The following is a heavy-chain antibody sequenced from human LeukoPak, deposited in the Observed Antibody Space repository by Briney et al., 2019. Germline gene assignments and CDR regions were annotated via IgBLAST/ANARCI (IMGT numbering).Heavy chain of an antibody. Sequence: ASVKVSCKASGYTFTGYYMHWVRQAPGQGLEWMGWINPNSGGTNYAQKFQGRVTMTRDTSISTAYMELSRLRSDDTAVYYCARPLVRYFDWSHFDYWGQGTLFTVSS. CDR1: GYTFTGYY. CDR3: ARPLVRYFDWSHFDY. V-gene: IGHV1-2*02. CDR2: INPNSGGT. J-gene: IGHJ4*02. D-gene: IGHD3-9*01.